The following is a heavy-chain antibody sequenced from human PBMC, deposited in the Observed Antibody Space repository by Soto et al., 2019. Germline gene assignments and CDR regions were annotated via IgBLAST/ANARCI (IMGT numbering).Heavy chain of an antibody. CDR2: ISYDGSNK. D-gene: IGHD5-12*01. CDR3: ARNSGHDSYYFDY. J-gene: IGHJ4*02. CDR1: GFTFSSSG. V-gene: IGHV3-30*03. Sequence: PGGSLRLSCVASGFTFSSSGMHWVRQAPGKGLEWVAVISYDGSNKYYADSVKGRFTISRDNSKNTLYVQMNSLRAEDTAVYYCARNSGHDSYYFDYWGQGTLVTVSS.